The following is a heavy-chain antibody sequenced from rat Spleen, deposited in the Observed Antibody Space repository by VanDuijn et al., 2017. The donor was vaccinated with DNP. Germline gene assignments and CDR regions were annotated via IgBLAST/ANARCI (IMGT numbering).Heavy chain of an antibody. D-gene: IGHD1-2*01. CDR1: GSSITSNY. V-gene: IGHV3-1*01. CDR3: ARHPIYYSRGSAMDA. CDR2: ISYSGNT. J-gene: IGHJ4*01. Sequence: EVQLQESGPGLVKPSQSLSLTCSVTGSSITSNYWGWIRKFPGNKMDWIGHISYSGNTGYNPSLKSRISITRDTSKNQFFLQVNSVNTEDTATYYCARHPIYYSRGSAMDAWGQGTSVTVSS.